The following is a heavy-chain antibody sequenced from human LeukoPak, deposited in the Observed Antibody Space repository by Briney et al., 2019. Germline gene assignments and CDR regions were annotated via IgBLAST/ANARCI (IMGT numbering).Heavy chain of an antibody. V-gene: IGHV3-30*02. CDR1: GFTFSSYG. J-gene: IGHJ4*02. CDR2: IRYDGSNK. Sequence: PGGSLRLSCAASGFTFSSYGMHWVRQAPGKGLEWVAFIRYDGSNKYYADSVKGRFTISRDNSKNTLYLQMNSLRAEDTAVYYCAKLSRDDLLAGERDDYWGQGALVTVSS. CDR3: AKLSRDDLLAGERDDY. D-gene: IGHD2-8*02.